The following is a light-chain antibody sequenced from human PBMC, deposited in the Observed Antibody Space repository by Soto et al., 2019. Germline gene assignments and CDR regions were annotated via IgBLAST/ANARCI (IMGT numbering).Light chain of an antibody. CDR1: SSDVGGYNY. Sequence: QSVLTQPASVSGSPGQSITISCTGTSSDVGGYNYVSWYQQHPGKAPKPMIYEVSNRPSGVSNRFSGSKSGNTASLTISGLQAEDEADYFCFSFTTTSTHVFGTGTKVTVL. CDR2: EVS. CDR3: FSFTTTSTHV. V-gene: IGLV2-14*01. J-gene: IGLJ1*01.